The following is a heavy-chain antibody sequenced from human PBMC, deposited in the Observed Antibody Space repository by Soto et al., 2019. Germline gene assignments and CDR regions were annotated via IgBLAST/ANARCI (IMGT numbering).Heavy chain of an antibody. V-gene: IGHV3-30-3*01. Sequence: QVQLVQSGAEVKKPGSSVKVSCKASGGTFSSYAMHWVRQAPGKGLEWVAVISYDGSNKYYADSVKGRFTISRDNSKNTLYLQMNSLRAEDTAVYYCARAGGNSNYDPPLYWGQGTLVTVSS. CDR1: GGTFSSYA. CDR2: ISYDGSNK. D-gene: IGHD4-4*01. CDR3: ARAGGNSNYDPPLY. J-gene: IGHJ4*02.